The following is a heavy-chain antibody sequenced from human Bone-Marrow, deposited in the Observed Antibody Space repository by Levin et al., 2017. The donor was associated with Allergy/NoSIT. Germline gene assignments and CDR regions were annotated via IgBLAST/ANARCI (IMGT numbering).Heavy chain of an antibody. Sequence: ASVKVSCKASGYTFPTSWIGWVRQQPGKGLEWMGSVYPDDSDTRYSASFEGHVTISADKSISTAYLQWSSLKASDTAMYYCATPRDYYGSGLAFNIWGQGTMVTVSS. CDR1: GYTFPTSW. J-gene: IGHJ3*02. CDR3: ATPRDYYGSGLAFNI. V-gene: IGHV5-51*01. CDR2: VYPDDSDT. D-gene: IGHD3-10*01.